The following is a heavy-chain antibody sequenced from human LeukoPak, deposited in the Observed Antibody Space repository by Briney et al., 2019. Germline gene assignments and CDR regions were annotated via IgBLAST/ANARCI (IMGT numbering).Heavy chain of an antibody. CDR1: GFTFSDYW. J-gene: IGHJ4*02. Sequence: GGSLRLSCAASGFTFSDYWIHWVRQAPGKGLVWASRINTDGSITNYADSVKGRFSISRDNAKNTLYLQMSSLRAEDTAVYYCARDRGPRTGFMVREVYDYWGQGTLVTVSS. CDR3: ARDRGPRTGFMVREVYDY. CDR2: INTDGSIT. D-gene: IGHD3-10*01. V-gene: IGHV3-74*01.